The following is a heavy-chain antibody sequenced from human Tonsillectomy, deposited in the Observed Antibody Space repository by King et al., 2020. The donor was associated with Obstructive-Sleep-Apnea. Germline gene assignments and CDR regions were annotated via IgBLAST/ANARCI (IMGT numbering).Heavy chain of an antibody. Sequence: VQLVESGGGLVQPGASLRLSCAASGFSFSSYWMHWVRQAPGKGLVWVSSINIDGSSTIYADSVKGRFTISRDNAKNTLYLQMNSLRAEDTAVYYCARDNWEYYDIWKDAFDIWGQGTMVTVSS. CDR3: ARDNWEYYDIWKDAFDI. V-gene: IGHV3-74*01. CDR1: GFSFSSYW. J-gene: IGHJ3*02. D-gene: IGHD3-3*01. CDR2: INIDGSST.